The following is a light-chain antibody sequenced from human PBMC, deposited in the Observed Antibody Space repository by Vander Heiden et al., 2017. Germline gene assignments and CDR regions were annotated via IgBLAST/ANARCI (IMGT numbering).Light chain of an antibody. Sequence: DIELTQSPASLSASPGDRATLSCRASQGVSNSYVAYYQKKPGQAHRLLNYGASSRAAGTPDICSGGGCGTVFPITSSRLEPDVCAVYYYQQYGSSPLTFGPGTKVDIK. CDR2: GAS. J-gene: IGKJ3*01. CDR3: QQYGSSPLT. V-gene: IGKV3-20*01. CDR1: QGVSNSY.